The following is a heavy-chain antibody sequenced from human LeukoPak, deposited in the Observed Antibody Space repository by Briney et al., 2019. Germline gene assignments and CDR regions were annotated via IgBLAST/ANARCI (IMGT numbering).Heavy chain of an antibody. CDR2: IYTSGST. D-gene: IGHD1/OR15-1a*01. Sequence: SETLSLTCTVSGGSISSYYWSWIRQPPGKGLEWIGYIYTSGSTNYNPSLKSRVTISVDTSKNQFSLKLSSVTAADTAVYYRARNKVYLFDPWGQGTLVTVSS. V-gene: IGHV4-4*09. CDR1: GGSISSYY. J-gene: IGHJ5*02. CDR3: ARNKVYLFDP.